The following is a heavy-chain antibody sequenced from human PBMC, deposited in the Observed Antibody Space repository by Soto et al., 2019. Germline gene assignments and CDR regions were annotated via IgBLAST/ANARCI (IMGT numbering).Heavy chain of an antibody. CDR3: ARDGGYSCGWSYYGMDV. J-gene: IGHJ6*02. V-gene: IGHV6-1*01. CDR1: GDSVSSNSVA. Sequence: SQTLSLTCAISGDSVSSNSVAWNWIRQSPSRGLEWLGRTYYRSKWYNDYAVSVKSRITINPDTSKNQFSLQLNSVTPEDTAVYYCARDGGYSCGWSYYGMDVWGQGTTVTVSS. D-gene: IGHD5-18*01. CDR2: TYYRSKWYN.